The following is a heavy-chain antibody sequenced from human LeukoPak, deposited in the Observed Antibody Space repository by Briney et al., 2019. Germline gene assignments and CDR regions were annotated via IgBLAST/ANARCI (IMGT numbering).Heavy chain of an antibody. CDR1: GGTFSSYA. Sequence: GSSVKVSCKASGGTFSSYAISWVRQAPGQGLEWMGGIIPIFGTANYAQKFQGRVTITADESTSTAYMELSSLRSEDTAVYYCARALVSGAAAGSVYYYYMDVWGKGTTVTVSS. J-gene: IGHJ6*03. D-gene: IGHD6-13*01. CDR2: IIPIFGTA. V-gene: IGHV1-69*01. CDR3: ARALVSGAAAGSVYYYYMDV.